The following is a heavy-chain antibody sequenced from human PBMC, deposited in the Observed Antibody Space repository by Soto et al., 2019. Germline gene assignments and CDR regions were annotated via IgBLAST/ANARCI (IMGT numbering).Heavy chain of an antibody. V-gene: IGHV4-34*01. J-gene: IGHJ6*03. Sequence: SETLSLTCAVYGGSFSGYYWSWIRQPPGKGLEWIGEINHSGSTNYNPSLKSRVTISVDTSKNQFSLKLSSVTAADTAVYYCARSAGEDYYYYYMDVWGKGTTVTVSS. CDR1: GGSFSGYY. D-gene: IGHD2-8*02. CDR3: ARSAGEDYYYYYMDV. CDR2: INHSGST.